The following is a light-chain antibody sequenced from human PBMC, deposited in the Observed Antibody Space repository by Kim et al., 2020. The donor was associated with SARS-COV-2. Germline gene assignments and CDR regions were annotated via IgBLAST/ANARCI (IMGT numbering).Light chain of an antibody. Sequence: PGKTASITCSGDKLGETYASWFQQKPGQSPVLVIYEDTKRPSGIPERFSGSNSGNTATLTISGTQAMDEADYYCQTWDSSTRDVVFGGGTQLTVL. CDR1: KLGETY. CDR2: EDT. V-gene: IGLV3-1*01. J-gene: IGLJ2*01. CDR3: QTWDSSTRDVV.